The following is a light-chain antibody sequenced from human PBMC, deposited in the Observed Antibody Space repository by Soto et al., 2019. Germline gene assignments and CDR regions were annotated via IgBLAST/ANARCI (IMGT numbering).Light chain of an antibody. V-gene: IGKV3-15*01. CDR2: GAL. J-gene: IGKJ1*01. CDR1: QSVSTN. CDR3: QQYHKSTRT. Sequence: EIVMTQSPATLSVSPGESATLSCRASQSVSTNVAWYQQKPGQPPSLLIYGALTMETSIPARCSGSGAGTEFTLTITRLQSEDFAVYYCQQYHKSTRTFGQGTKVDIK.